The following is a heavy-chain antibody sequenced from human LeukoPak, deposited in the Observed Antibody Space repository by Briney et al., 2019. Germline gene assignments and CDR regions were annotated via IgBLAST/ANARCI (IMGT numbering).Heavy chain of an antibody. V-gene: IGHV1-18*01. CDR2: ISAYNGNT. Sequence: ASVRVSCKASGYTFTSYGISWVRQAPGQGLEWMGWISAYNGNTNYAQKLQSGVTMTTDTSTGTAYMELRSLRSDDTAVYYCARVTMVRGVIMYGMDVWGQGTTVTVSS. CDR3: ARVTMVRGVIMYGMDV. CDR1: GYTFTSYG. D-gene: IGHD3-10*01. J-gene: IGHJ6*02.